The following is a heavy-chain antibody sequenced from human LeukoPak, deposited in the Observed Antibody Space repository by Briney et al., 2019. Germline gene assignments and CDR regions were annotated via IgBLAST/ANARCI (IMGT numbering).Heavy chain of an antibody. CDR3: ARGIVGATPWFDP. V-gene: IGHV4-59*01. D-gene: IGHD1-26*01. J-gene: IGHJ5*02. CDR1: GGSIRNYY. Sequence: SETLSLTCTVSGGSIRNYYWTWIRQPPGKGLEWIGYIYYSGNTNYNPSLRSRVTISVDASKSQFSLKLSSVTPADTAVYYCARGIVGATPWFDPWGQGTLVTVSS. CDR2: IYYSGNT.